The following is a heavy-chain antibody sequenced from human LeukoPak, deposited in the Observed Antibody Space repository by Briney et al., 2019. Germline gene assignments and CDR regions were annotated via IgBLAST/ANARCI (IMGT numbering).Heavy chain of an antibody. CDR2: ISNKGSSSTT. J-gene: IGHJ4*02. Sequence: GGSLRLSCAASGFIFSDYYMGWVRQAPGKGLEWVSYISNKGSSSTTYYADSVKGRFTISRDDAQNSLYLQMNSLRADDTAVYYCARGAGQADWGQGTLVTVSS. CDR1: GFIFSDYY. V-gene: IGHV3-11*04. CDR3: ARGAGQAD. D-gene: IGHD6-19*01.